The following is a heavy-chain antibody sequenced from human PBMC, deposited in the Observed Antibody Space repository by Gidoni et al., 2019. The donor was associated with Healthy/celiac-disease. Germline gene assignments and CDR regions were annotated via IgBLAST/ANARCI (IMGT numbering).Heavy chain of an antibody. CDR1: VFTFSSYS. J-gene: IGHJ4*02. V-gene: IGHV3-21*01. CDR2: ISSSSSYI. D-gene: IGHD1-26*01. Sequence: EVQLVESGGGLVKPGGSLRLSCAASVFTFSSYSMNWVRQAPGKGLEWVSYISSSSSYIYYADSVKGRFNISRDNAKNSLYLQMNSLRAEDTAVYYCARGDKWELLPHFDYWGQGTLVTVSS. CDR3: ARGDKWELLPHFDY.